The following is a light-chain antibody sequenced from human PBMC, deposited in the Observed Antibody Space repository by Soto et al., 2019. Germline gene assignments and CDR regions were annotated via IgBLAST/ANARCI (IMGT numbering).Light chain of an antibody. CDR3: AAWADSLNGRV. V-gene: IGLV1-44*01. Sequence: QSVLTQPPSASGTPGQRVTISCSGGSSNIGSHTVNWYQQLPGTAPKLLIYTNNQRPSGVPDRFSGSKSGTSASLAISGLQSEDEADYYCAAWADSLNGRVFGTGTKVTVL. CDR2: TNN. J-gene: IGLJ1*01. CDR1: SSNIGSHT.